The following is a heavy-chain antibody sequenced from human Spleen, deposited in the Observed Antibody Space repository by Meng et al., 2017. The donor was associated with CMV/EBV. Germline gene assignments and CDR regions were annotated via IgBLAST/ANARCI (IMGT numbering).Heavy chain of an antibody. Sequence: GGSLRLSCAASGFTFSIYGMHWVRQAPGKGLEWEAFIRFDASNKYYADSVKGRFTISRDNSKSTLYLQMNSLRAEDTAVYYCANEQDYGARDYWGQGTLVTVSS. V-gene: IGHV3-30*02. J-gene: IGHJ4*02. CDR3: ANEQDYGARDY. CDR2: IRFDASNK. D-gene: IGHD4-17*01. CDR1: GFTFSIYG.